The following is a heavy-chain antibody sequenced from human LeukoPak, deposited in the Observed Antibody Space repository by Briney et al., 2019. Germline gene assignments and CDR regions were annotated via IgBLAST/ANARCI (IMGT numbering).Heavy chain of an antibody. Sequence: GGSLRLSCAASGFTVSSNYMSWVRQAPGKGLEWVSVIYSGGSTYYADSVKGRFTISRDNSKNTLYLQMNSLRAEDTAVYYCARGRGYSYGPVAYWGQGTLVTVSS. CDR3: ARGRGYSYGPVAY. CDR2: IYSGGST. D-gene: IGHD5-18*01. J-gene: IGHJ4*02. V-gene: IGHV3-66*02. CDR1: GFTVSSNY.